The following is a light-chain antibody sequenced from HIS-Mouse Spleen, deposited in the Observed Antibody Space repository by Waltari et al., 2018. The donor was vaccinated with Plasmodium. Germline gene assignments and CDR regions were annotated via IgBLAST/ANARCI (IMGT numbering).Light chain of an antibody. J-gene: IGLJ2*01. CDR2: EVS. V-gene: IGLV2-8*01. Sequence: QSALTQPPSASGSPGQSVTISCTGTSSDVGGYNYVSWYQQPPGKAPKLMIDEVSKRPAGVPDRFSGSKSGNTASLTVSGLQAEDEADYYCSSYAGSNNWVFGGGTKLTVL. CDR1: SSDVGGYNY. CDR3: SSYAGSNNWV.